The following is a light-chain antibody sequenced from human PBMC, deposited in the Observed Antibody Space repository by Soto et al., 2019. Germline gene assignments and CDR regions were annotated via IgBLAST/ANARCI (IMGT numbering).Light chain of an antibody. CDR1: QSISSY. Sequence: DIQMTQPPSSLSASVGARVTITCRASQSISSYLNWYQQKPVKAPKLLIYAASSLQSGVPSSFSGSRSGTDFTLTISSLQAEDFATYYCQQSYSTPLTFGGGTMVEIK. CDR2: AAS. V-gene: IGKV1-39*01. CDR3: QQSYSTPLT. J-gene: IGKJ4*01.